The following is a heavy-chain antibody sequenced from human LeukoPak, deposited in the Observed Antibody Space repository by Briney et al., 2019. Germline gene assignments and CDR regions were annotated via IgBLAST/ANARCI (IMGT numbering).Heavy chain of an antibody. V-gene: IGHV3-21*06. J-gene: IGHJ6*03. Sequence: GGSLRLPCAASGFSFSTYSMTWVRQAPGKGLEWVSCISSSSSYTYYADSVQGRFTISRDNAKNSLILQMNSLRAEDTAVYYCARDLLEPPYYYYYMDVWGKGTTVTVSS. CDR3: ARDLLEPPYYYYYMDV. CDR1: GFSFSTYS. D-gene: IGHD1-14*01. CDR2: ISSSSSYT.